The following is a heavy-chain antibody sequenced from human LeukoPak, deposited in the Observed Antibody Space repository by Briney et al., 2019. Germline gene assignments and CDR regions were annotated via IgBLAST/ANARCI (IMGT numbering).Heavy chain of an antibody. CDR1: GFTFSSYA. J-gene: IGHJ4*02. D-gene: IGHD3-3*01. CDR2: ISYDGSNK. CDR3: ARDLRNYDFWSGYSD. Sequence: PGRSLRLPCAASGFTFSSYAMHWVRQAPGKGLEWVAVISYDGSNKYYADSVKGRFTISRDNSKNTLYLQMNSLRAEDTAVYYCARDLRNYDFWSGYSDWGQGTLVTVSS. V-gene: IGHV3-30*04.